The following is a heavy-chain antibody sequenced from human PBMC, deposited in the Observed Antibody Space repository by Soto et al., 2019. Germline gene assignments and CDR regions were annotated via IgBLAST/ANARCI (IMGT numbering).Heavy chain of an antibody. CDR3: ASYPGWYYFDY. J-gene: IGHJ4*02. Sequence: GGSLRLSCAASGFTFSSYAMSWVRQAPGKGLEWVSAISGSGGSTYYADSVKGRFTISRDNSKNTLYLQMNSLRAEDTAVYYGASYPGWYYFDYWGQGTLVTVSS. CDR1: GFTFSSYA. V-gene: IGHV3-23*01. D-gene: IGHD6-19*01. CDR2: ISGSGGST.